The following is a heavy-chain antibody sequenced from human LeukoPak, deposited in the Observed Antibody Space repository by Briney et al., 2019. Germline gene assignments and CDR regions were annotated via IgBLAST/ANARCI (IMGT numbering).Heavy chain of an antibody. V-gene: IGHV3-66*01. Sequence: PGGSLRLSCAASGFTVSSNYMSWVRQAPGKGLEWVSVIYSGGSTYYADSVKRRFTISRDNSKNTLYLQMNSLRAEDTAVYYCAVTHAYDSSGPFDYWGQGTLVTVSS. CDR3: AVTHAYDSSGPFDY. CDR1: GFTVSSNY. D-gene: IGHD3-22*01. CDR2: IYSGGST. J-gene: IGHJ4*02.